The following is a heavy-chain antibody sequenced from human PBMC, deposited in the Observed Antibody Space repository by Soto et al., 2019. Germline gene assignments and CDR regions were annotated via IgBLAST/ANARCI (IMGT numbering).Heavy chain of an antibody. CDR1: GYTFNGYY. D-gene: IGHD3-16*01. CDR2: INPNSGGT. J-gene: IGHJ4*02. Sequence: GASVKVSCKASGYTFNGYYMHWVRQAPGQGLEWMGWINPNSGGTNYAQKFQARVTMTRDTSISTAYMELSRLRSDDTDVYYCASEDPRGGNVDYWGQGTLVTVSS. CDR3: ASEDPRGGNVDY. V-gene: IGHV1-2*02.